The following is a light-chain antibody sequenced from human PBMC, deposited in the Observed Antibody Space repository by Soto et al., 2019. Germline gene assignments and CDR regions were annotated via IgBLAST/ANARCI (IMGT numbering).Light chain of an antibody. J-gene: IGKJ4*01. CDR3: QQRSNWPLT. Sequence: EIVLTQSPATLSLSPGERATLSCRASQSVSRYLAWYQQQPGQAPRLLISDASNRATGIPARFSVSGSGTAFTLAINSLEPEDFAVYYCQQRSNWPLTFGGGTKVEIK. CDR1: QSVSRY. CDR2: DAS. V-gene: IGKV3-11*01.